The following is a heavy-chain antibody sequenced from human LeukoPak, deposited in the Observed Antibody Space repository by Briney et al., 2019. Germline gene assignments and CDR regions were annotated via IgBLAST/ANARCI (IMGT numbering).Heavy chain of an antibody. CDR3: ARGHYYDSSGYPGAFDI. D-gene: IGHD3-22*01. J-gene: IGHJ3*02. Sequence: GGSPRLSCAASGFTFSSYAMSWVRQAPGKGLEWVSGISGSGGSTDYADSVKGRFTISRDNAKTSLYLEMNSLRTEDTALYYCARGHYYDSSGYPGAFDIWGQGTMVTVSS. V-gene: IGHV3-23*01. CDR2: ISGSGGST. CDR1: GFTFSSYA.